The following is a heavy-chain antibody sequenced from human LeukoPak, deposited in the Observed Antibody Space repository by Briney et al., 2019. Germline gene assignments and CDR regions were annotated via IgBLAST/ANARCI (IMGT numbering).Heavy chain of an antibody. J-gene: IGHJ4*02. V-gene: IGHV1-18*01. D-gene: IGHD5-12*01. CDR3: ARDFRYSGYDL. Sequence: ASVKVSCKASGFTFSNSAMQWVRQARGQRLEWIGWISAYNGNTNYAQKLQGRVTMTTDTSTSTAYMELRSLRSDDTAVYYCARDFRYSGYDLWGQGTLVTVSS. CDR2: ISAYNGNT. CDR1: GFTFSNSA.